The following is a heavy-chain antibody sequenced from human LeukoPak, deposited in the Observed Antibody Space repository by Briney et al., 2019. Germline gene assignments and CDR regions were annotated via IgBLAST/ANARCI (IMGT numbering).Heavy chain of an antibody. CDR1: GFSFSDTT. J-gene: IGHJ1*01. Sequence: GGSLRLSCVASGFSFSDTTMSWVRQAAGQGLEWVARMKEDGSDENYVDSVKGRFTISRDNARNSLLLQMKSLRAEDTAVYFCAKGGAGGGYFPTWGQGILVIVSS. V-gene: IGHV3-7*03. CDR2: MKEDGSDE. D-gene: IGHD3-16*01. CDR3: AKGGAGGGYFPT.